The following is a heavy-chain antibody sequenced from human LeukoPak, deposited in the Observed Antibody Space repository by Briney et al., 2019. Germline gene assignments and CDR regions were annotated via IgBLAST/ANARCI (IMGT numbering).Heavy chain of an antibody. CDR1: GGSISSYY. D-gene: IGHD1-20*01. CDR3: ARAPPITGTTHAFDI. CDR2: IYTSGST. Sequence: PSETLSLTCTVSGGSISSYYWSWTRQPAGKGLEWIGRIYTSGSTNYNPSLKSRVTISVDKSKNQFSLKLSSVTAADTAVYYCARAPPITGTTHAFDIWGQGTMVTVSS. V-gene: IGHV4-4*07. J-gene: IGHJ3*02.